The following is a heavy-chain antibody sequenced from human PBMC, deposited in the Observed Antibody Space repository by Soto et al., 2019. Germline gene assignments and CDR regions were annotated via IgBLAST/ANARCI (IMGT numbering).Heavy chain of an antibody. D-gene: IGHD5-18*01. V-gene: IGHV3-21*01. CDR1: GFTFSSYS. CDR3: ARDQPEYSYGYGLGY. CDR2: ISSSSSYI. Sequence: GGSLRLSCAASGFTFSSYSMNWVRQAPGKGLEWVSSISSSSSYIYYADSVKGRFTISRDNVKNSLYLQMNSLRAEDTAVYYCARDQPEYSYGYGLGYWGQGTLVTVSS. J-gene: IGHJ4*02.